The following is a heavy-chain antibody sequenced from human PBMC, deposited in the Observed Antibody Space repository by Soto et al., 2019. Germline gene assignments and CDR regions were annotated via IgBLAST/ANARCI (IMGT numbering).Heavy chain of an antibody. CDR3: ARASYYDFWSGYFFDY. V-gene: IGHV4-61*01. D-gene: IGHD3-3*01. J-gene: IGHJ4*02. CDR1: GGSVSSGSYY. CDR2: IYYSGST. Sequence: QVQLQESGPGLVKPSETLSLTCTVSGGSVSSGSYYWSWIRQPPGKGLEWIGYIYYSGSTNYNPSLKSRVTISVHTSKTQFSLKLSSVAAADTAVYYCARASYYDFWSGYFFDYWGQGTLVTVSS.